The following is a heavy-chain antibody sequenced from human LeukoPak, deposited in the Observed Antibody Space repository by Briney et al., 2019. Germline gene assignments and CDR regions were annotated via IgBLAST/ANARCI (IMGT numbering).Heavy chain of an antibody. V-gene: IGHV3-21*01. CDR2: ISSSSSYI. CDR3: ASGGVGGYNYGNF. CDR1: GVTFSSYS. Sequence: GGSLRLSCAASGVTFSSYSKNWVRQAPGKGLEWVSSISSSSSYIYYADSVKGRFTISRDNAKNSLYLQMNSLRPEDTAVYYCASGGVGGYNYGNFWGQGTLVTVSS. D-gene: IGHD5-18*01. J-gene: IGHJ4*02.